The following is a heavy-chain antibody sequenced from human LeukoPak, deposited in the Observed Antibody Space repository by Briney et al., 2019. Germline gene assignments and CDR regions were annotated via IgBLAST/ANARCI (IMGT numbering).Heavy chain of an antibody. D-gene: IGHD6-13*01. Sequence: GGSLRLSCAASGFTFSSYWMSWVRQAPGKGLEWVANIEEDGNEKYYVDSVKGRFTVSRDNAKNSLYLQMNSLRAEDTAVYYCARDIKVGSSWYYFDYWGQGTLVTVS. CDR1: GFTFSSYW. J-gene: IGHJ4*02. V-gene: IGHV3-7*01. CDR2: IEEDGNEK. CDR3: ARDIKVGSSWYYFDY.